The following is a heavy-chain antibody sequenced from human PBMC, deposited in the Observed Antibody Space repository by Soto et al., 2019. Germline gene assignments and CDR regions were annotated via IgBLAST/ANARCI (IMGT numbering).Heavy chain of an antibody. V-gene: IGHV3-21*01. D-gene: IGHD2-15*01. CDR1: GFTFNSYS. J-gene: IGHJ4*02. Sequence: PRLSCAASGFTFNSYSMNWVRQAPGKGLEWVSSMSRSSRYIYYADSVKGRFTISRDNAKNSVYLQMNSLRAEDTAVYYCARDGGVAATLANYFDYWGQGTLVTVSS. CDR2: MSRSSRYI. CDR3: ARDGGVAATLANYFDY.